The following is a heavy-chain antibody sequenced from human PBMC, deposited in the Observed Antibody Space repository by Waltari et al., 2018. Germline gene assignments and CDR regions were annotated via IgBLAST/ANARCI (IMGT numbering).Heavy chain of an antibody. CDR3: ARHVRKAVRDVFLDY. D-gene: IGHD6-19*01. CDR2: INHSGST. J-gene: IGHJ4*02. CDR1: VGSFSGYY. Sequence: QVQLQQWGAGLLKPSETLSLTCAVYVGSFSGYYWRWSRQPPGKGLEWIGEINHSGSTNYNPSLKSRVTISVDTSKNQFSLKLSSVTAADTAVYYCARHVRKAVRDVFLDYWGQGTLVTVSS. V-gene: IGHV4-34*01.